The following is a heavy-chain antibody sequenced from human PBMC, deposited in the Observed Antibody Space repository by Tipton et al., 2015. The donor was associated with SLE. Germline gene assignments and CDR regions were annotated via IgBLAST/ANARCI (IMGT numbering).Heavy chain of an antibody. V-gene: IGHV1-2*06. Sequence: SCAASGFTFSSYGMHWVRQAPGQGLEWMGRINPNSGGTNYAQKFQGRVTMTRDTSISTAYMELRSLRSDDTAVYYCAREGFLEWLSDAFDIWGQGTMVTVSS. CDR2: INPNSGGT. CDR3: AREGFLEWLSDAFDI. D-gene: IGHD3-3*01. CDR1: GFTFSSYG. J-gene: IGHJ3*02.